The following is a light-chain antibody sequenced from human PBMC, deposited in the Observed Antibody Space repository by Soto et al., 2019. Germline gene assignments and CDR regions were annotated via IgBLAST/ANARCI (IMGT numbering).Light chain of an antibody. CDR1: QGIGSY. CDR3: QQYETFSGT. CDR2: DAS. V-gene: IGKV1-5*01. Sequence: DIQVTQSPPTLSASVGDRVTITCRASQGIGSYLAWYQQKPGEAPKLLIYDASALPRGVPSRFSGSGSGTKFTLTIASLQPDDFATYYCQQYETFSGTFGPGTKVDI. J-gene: IGKJ1*01.